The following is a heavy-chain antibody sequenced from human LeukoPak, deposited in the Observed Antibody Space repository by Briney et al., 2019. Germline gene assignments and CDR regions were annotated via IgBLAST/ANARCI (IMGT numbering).Heavy chain of an antibody. V-gene: IGHV3-33*01. CDR2: IWYDGSNK. Sequence: PGGSLRLSCAASGFTFSSYGMHWVRQAPGKGLEWVAVIWYDGSNKYYADSVKGRFTISRDNSKNTLYLQMNSLRAEDTAVYYCAGGHYYWLGTYLGYFCYLGQGTLVTGSS. CDR1: GFTFSSYG. D-gene: IGHD3-10*01. J-gene: IGHJ4*01. CDR3: AGGHYYWLGTYLGYFCY.